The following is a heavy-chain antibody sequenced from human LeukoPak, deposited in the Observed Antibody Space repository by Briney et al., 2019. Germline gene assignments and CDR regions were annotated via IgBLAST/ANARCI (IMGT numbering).Heavy chain of an antibody. V-gene: IGHV4-4*02. CDR1: GGSITSTNW. CDR3: AREGGFYRPLDY. Sequence: PSETLPLTCGVSGGSITSTNWWTWVRPPPGKGLEWIGEVHLDGRTNYNPSLKSRLIMSVDLPENHISLKLTSVTAADTAVYYCAREGGFYRPLDYSGQGTLVTVSS. CDR2: VHLDGRT. J-gene: IGHJ4*02. D-gene: IGHD3-3*01.